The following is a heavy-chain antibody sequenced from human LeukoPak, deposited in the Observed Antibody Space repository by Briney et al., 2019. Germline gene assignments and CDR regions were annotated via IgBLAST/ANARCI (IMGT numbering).Heavy chain of an antibody. J-gene: IGHJ4*02. Sequence: GGSLRLSCAASEFSVGSNYMTWVRQAPGKGLEWVANIKQDGSEEYYVDSVKGRFTISRDNTKNSLYLQMNSLRAEDTAVYYCARDVTPFIWGQGTLVTVSS. CDR1: EFSVGSNY. CDR2: IKQDGSEE. V-gene: IGHV3-7*03. CDR3: ARDVTPFI. D-gene: IGHD2-15*01.